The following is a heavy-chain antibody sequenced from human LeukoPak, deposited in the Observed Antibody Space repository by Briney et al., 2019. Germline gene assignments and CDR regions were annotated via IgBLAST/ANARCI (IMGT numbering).Heavy chain of an antibody. V-gene: IGHV3-21*01. CDR2: ISRRSRHV. CDR1: GFTFSDYS. J-gene: IGHJ1*01. Sequence: GGSLTLSCTASGFTFSDYSMNWVRQAPGKGLEWVSSISRRSRHVYYAGSVKGRFTISRDSANNSLYLQMNSLRAEDMAVYFCVRDLMGSGATTSYLHHWGQGTLVTVSS. CDR3: VRDLMGSGATTSYLHH. D-gene: IGHD4/OR15-4a*01.